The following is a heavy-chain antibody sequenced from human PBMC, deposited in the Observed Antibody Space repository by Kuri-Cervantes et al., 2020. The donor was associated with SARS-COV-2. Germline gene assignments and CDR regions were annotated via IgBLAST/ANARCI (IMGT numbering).Heavy chain of an antibody. D-gene: IGHD4-17*01. J-gene: IGHJ4*02. CDR2: FYYSGST. CDR3: ARDLDDYADSPGY. V-gene: IGHV4-59*11. Sequence: SETLSLTCTVSGCSISSHYRSWIRQPPGKGLEWIGYFYYSGSTNYNPSLKSRVTISVDTSKNQFSLKLSSVTAADTAVYYCARDLDDYADSPGYWGQGTLVTVSS. CDR1: GCSISSHY.